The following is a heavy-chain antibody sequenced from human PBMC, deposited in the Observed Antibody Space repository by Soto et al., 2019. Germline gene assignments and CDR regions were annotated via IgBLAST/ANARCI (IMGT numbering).Heavy chain of an antibody. CDR2: IWNDGNGY. Sequence: QVQLVESGGGVVQPGRSLRLSCAASGFKFNNYGMHWVRQAPGKGLAWVAVIWNDGNGYYYANSVKGRFTISRDNSKNTLYLQMSSLRAEDTAVYYCARRQISPPTRGAASARGGMDVWGQGTTVTVSS. CDR1: GFKFNNYG. D-gene: IGHD6-13*01. V-gene: IGHV3-33*01. J-gene: IGHJ6*02. CDR3: ARRQISPPTRGAASARGGMDV.